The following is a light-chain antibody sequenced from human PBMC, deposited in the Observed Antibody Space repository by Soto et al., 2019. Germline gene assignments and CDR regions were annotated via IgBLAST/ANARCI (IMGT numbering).Light chain of an antibody. CDR3: QQYSTYPLT. V-gene: IGKV1-16*01. CDR1: EAISNY. CDR2: AAS. Sequence: DIQMTQSPSSLSASIGDRVTITCRASEAISNYLVWIQQKPGKAPKSLIYAASSLPSGVPSRFSGGGSSTEFALTINGLQPEEFATYYCQQYSTYPLTVGGGTRVEIK. J-gene: IGKJ4*01.